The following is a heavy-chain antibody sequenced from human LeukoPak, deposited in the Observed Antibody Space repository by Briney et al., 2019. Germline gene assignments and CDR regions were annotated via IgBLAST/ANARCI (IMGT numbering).Heavy chain of an antibody. CDR1: GGSFSGYY. D-gene: IGHD3-22*01. V-gene: IGHV4-34*01. Sequence: TSETLSLTCAVYGGSFSGYYWSWIRQPPGKGLEWIGKINHSGSTNYNPSLKSRVTISVDTSKNQFSLKLSSVTAADTAVYYCARDNTGPQYDSSGYYLGDWGQGTLVTVSS. J-gene: IGHJ4*02. CDR3: ARDNTGPQYDSSGYYLGD. CDR2: INHSGST.